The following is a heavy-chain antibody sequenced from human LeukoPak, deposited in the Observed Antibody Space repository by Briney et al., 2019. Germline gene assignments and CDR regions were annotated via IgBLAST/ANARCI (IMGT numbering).Heavy chain of an antibody. CDR1: GFTFSSYA. J-gene: IGHJ3*02. CDR2: ISGSGGST. V-gene: IGHV3-23*01. D-gene: IGHD3-10*01. CDR3: AKDAYYYGSGGGAFDI. Sequence: GGSLRLSCAASGFTFSSYAMHWVRQAPGKGLEWVSGISGSGGSTYYAASVKGRFTISRDNSKNTLFLQMNSLRAEDTAVYYCAKDAYYYGSGGGAFDIWGQGTMVTVSS.